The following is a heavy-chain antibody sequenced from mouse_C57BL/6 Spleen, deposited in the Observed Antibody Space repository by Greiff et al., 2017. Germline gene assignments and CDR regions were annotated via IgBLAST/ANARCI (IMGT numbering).Heavy chain of an antibody. D-gene: IGHD1-1*01. Sequence: VQLQQSAAELVQPGASVQMSCKASVYTFTTYPIGRMKQNHCNSLALIGNFHPYNDDTMYNEEVKGKATLTVEQSSSTVFLDLSRLTSAVSAVYYCARRDYYASFADWGHGCLVTVAA. CDR2: FHPYNDDT. J-gene: IGHJ3*01. CDR3: ARRDYYASFAD. CDR1: VYTFTTYP. V-gene: IGHV1-47*01.